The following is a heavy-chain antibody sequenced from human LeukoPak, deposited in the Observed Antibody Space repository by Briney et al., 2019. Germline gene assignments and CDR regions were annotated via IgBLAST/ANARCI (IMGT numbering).Heavy chain of an antibody. V-gene: IGHV4-59*11. J-gene: IGHJ6*03. D-gene: IGHD3-22*01. CDR1: GGSISSHY. CDR3: ARGYYDSSGYYRYYYYCYMDV. CDR2: IYYSGST. Sequence: SETLSLTCTVSGGSISSHYWSWIRQPPGKGLEWIGYIYYSGSTNYNPSLKSRVTISVDTSKNQFSLKLSSVTAADTAVYYCARGYYDSSGYYRYYYYCYMDVWGKGTTVTVSS.